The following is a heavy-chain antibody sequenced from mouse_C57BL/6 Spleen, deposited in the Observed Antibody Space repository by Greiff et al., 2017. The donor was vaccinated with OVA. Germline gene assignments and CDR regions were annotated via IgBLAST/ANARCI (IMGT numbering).Heavy chain of an antibody. J-gene: IGHJ2*01. CDR2: INPNNGGT. V-gene: IGHV1-26*01. CDR3: ARSYYDGSSYYFDD. CDR1: GYTFTDYY. D-gene: IGHD1-1*01. Sequence: EVQLQQSGPELVKPGASVKISCKASGYTFTDYYMNWVKQSHGKSLEWIGDINPNNGGTSYNQKFKGKATLTVDKSSSTAYMELRSLTSEDSAVEYCARSYYDGSSYYFDDWGQGTTLTVSS.